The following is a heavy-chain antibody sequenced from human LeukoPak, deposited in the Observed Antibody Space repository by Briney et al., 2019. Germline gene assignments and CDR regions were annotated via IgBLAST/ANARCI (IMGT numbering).Heavy chain of an antibody. J-gene: IGHJ3*02. V-gene: IGHV4-61*02. CDR3: ARDSDYYDSSGYWERAFDI. CDR2: IYTSGST. Sequence: PSQTLSLTCTVSGGSISSGTYYWSWIRQPAGKGLEWIGRIYTSGSTYYNPSLKSRVTMSVDTSKNQFSLKLNSVTAADTAVYYCARDSDYYDSSGYWERAFDIWGQGTMVTVSS. CDR1: GGSISSGTYY. D-gene: IGHD3-22*01.